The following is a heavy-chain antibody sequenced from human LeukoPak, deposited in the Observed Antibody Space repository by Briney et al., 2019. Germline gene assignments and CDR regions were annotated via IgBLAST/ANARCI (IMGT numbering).Heavy chain of an antibody. J-gene: IGHJ4*02. CDR2: ISGSGGST. CDR3: AKRDSSGWYVGYFDY. D-gene: IGHD6-19*01. CDR1: GFTFSSYA. V-gene: IGHV3-23*01. Sequence: GGSLRLSCAASGFTFSSYAMSWVRQAPGKGLEWVAAISGSGGSTYYADSVKGRFTISRDNSKNTLYLQMNSLRAEDTAVYYCAKRDSSGWYVGYFDYWGQGTLVTVSS.